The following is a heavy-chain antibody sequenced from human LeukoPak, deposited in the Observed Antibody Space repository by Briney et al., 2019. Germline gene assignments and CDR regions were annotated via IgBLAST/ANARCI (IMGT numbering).Heavy chain of an antibody. CDR1: GGTFSSYA. V-gene: IGHV1-69*06. D-gene: IGHD2-2*01. CDR2: IIPIFGTA. Sequence: GSSAKVSCKASGGTFSSYAISWVRQAPGQGLEWMGGIIPIFGTANYAQKFQGRVTITADKSTSTAYMELSSLRSEDTAVYYCARAYFKYCSSTSCYSYGYNWFDPWGQGTLVTVSS. J-gene: IGHJ5*02. CDR3: ARAYFKYCSSTSCYSYGYNWFDP.